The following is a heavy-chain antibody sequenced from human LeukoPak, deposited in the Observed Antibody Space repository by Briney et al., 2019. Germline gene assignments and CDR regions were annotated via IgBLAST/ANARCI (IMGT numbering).Heavy chain of an antibody. CDR1: GFTFGDYA. CDR3: TGIIDARFDY. Sequence: GGSLRLSCTASGFTFGDYAMSWVRQAPGKGLEWVAFIRSKAYGGTTEYAASVKGRFTISRDDSKSIADLQMNRLKTEDTAVYYCTGIIDARFDYWGQGTLVTVSS. V-gene: IGHV3-49*04. D-gene: IGHD6-6*01. CDR2: IRSKAYGGTT. J-gene: IGHJ4*02.